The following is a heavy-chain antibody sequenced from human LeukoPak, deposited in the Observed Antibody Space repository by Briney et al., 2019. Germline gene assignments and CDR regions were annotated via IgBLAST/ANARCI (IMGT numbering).Heavy chain of an antibody. D-gene: IGHD6-6*01. CDR3: SAPFDY. CDR1: GITFTNYG. V-gene: IGHV3-30*03. Sequence: PGGSLRHSCVASGITFTNYGIHWVRQAPGKGLQWMTSITRDGADKYYADSVKGRFTISRDNSKDTVYLQMNSLRVDDTGTYYCSAPFDYWGQGILVTVSP. J-gene: IGHJ4*02. CDR2: ITRDGADK.